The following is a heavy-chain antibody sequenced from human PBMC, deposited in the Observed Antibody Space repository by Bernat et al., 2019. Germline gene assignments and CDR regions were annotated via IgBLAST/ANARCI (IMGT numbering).Heavy chain of an antibody. CDR1: GFTFSSYG. Sequence: VQLVESGGGLVTPGGSLRLSCAASGFTFSSYGMHWVRQAPGKWLEWVAVIWYDGSNKYYADSVKGRFTISRANSKNTLYLQMNSLRAEDTAVYYCARVNQSPLDYRGAYYYYGMDVWGQGTTVTVSS. CDR2: IWYDGSNK. CDR3: ARVNQSPLDYRGAYYYYGMDV. D-gene: IGHD4-11*01. J-gene: IGHJ6*02. V-gene: IGHV3-33*01.